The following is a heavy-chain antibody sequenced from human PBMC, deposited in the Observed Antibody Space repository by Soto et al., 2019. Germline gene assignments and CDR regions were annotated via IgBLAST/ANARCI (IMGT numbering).Heavy chain of an antibody. D-gene: IGHD1-7*01. CDR3: AKDGITGTTGYYYYGMDV. CDR1: GFTFSSYG. Sequence: GGSLRLSCAASGFTFSSYGMHWVRQAPGKGLEWVAVISYDGSSKYYADSVKGRFTISRDNSKNTLYLQMNSLRAEDTAVYYCAKDGITGTTGYYYYGMDVWGQGTTVTVSS. J-gene: IGHJ6*02. V-gene: IGHV3-30*18. CDR2: ISYDGSSK.